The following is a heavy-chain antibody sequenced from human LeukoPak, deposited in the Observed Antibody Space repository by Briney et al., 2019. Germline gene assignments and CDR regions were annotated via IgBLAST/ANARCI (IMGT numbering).Heavy chain of an antibody. Sequence: SETLSLTCAVSGGSISSSNWWSWVRQPPGKGLEWIGEIYHSGSTNYNPSPKSRATISVDKSKNQFSLKLSSVTAADTAVYYCARGYYYGSGSYLDYWGQGTLVTVSS. CDR2: IYHSGST. V-gene: IGHV4-4*02. CDR1: GGSISSSNW. D-gene: IGHD3-10*01. CDR3: ARGYYYGSGSYLDY. J-gene: IGHJ4*02.